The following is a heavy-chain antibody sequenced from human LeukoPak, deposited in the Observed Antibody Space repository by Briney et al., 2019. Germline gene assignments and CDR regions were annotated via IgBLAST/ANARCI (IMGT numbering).Heavy chain of an antibody. V-gene: IGHV3-48*02. J-gene: IGHJ5*01. Sequence: PGGSLRLSCVASGLSFSIYSMNWVRQAPGKGLEWGSYISGIRNLTYYADSVKGRFTISRDNAKNSLYLQMDSLRDEDTAVYYCAREKGSGSGWFGYWGQGLLVTVSS. CDR2: ISGIRNLT. D-gene: IGHD6-19*01. CDR1: GLSFSIYS. CDR3: AREKGSGSGWFGY.